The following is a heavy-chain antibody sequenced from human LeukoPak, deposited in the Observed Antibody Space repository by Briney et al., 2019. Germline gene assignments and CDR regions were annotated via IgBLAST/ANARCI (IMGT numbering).Heavy chain of an antibody. J-gene: IGHJ4*02. CDR1: GGSISSYY. Sequence: SETLSLTCTVSGGSISSYYWSWIRQPPGKGLEWIGDIYYSGSTNYNPSLKSRVTISVDTSKNQFSLKLSSVTAADTAVFYSAREGGGVVPAAYFDYWGQGTLVTVSS. CDR2: IYYSGST. D-gene: IGHD2-2*01. V-gene: IGHV4-59*01. CDR3: AREGGGVVPAAYFDY.